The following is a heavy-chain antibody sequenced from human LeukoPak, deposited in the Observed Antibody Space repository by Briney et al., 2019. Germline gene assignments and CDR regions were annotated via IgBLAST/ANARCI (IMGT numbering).Heavy chain of an antibody. V-gene: IGHV3-48*01. CDR2: ISSSSSTI. D-gene: IGHD2-2*01. Sequence: PGRSLRLSCAASGFTFSSYGMHWVRQAPGKGLEWVSYISSSSSTIYYADSVKGRFTISRDNAKNSLYLQMNSLRAEDTAVYYCARDVSYCSSTSCYSNYYYYYMDVWGKGTTVTVSS. CDR1: GFTFSSYG. CDR3: ARDVSYCSSTSCYSNYYYYYMDV. J-gene: IGHJ6*03.